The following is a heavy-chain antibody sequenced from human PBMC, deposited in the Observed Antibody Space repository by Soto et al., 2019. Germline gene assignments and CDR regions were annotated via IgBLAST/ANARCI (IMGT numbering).Heavy chain of an antibody. D-gene: IGHD3-22*01. Sequence: LGESLKISCNGSGYSFTIYWIGWVRQMPGKGLEWMGIIYPGDSDTRYSPSFQGQVTISADKSISTAYLQWSSLKASDTAMYYCARPHYDSSGYSTLDYWGQGTLVTVSS. CDR2: IYPGDSDT. V-gene: IGHV5-51*01. CDR3: ARPHYDSSGYSTLDY. CDR1: GYSFTIYW. J-gene: IGHJ4*02.